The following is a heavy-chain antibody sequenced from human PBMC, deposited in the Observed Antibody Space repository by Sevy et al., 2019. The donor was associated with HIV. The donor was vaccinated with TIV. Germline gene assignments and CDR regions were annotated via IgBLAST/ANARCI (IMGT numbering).Heavy chain of an antibody. J-gene: IGHJ5*01. V-gene: IGHV3-30*04. Sequence: GESLKISCAASGFTFSDYTIHGVRQAPGKGLEWVAVISYDGSRTSYADSVKGRFTISRDNSKNTLFLQMNSLRAADTAVYYCTRVRGLLGWFDSWGQGTLVTVSS. CDR1: GFTFSDYT. CDR3: TRVRGLLGWFDS. CDR2: ISYDGSRT. D-gene: IGHD3-10*01.